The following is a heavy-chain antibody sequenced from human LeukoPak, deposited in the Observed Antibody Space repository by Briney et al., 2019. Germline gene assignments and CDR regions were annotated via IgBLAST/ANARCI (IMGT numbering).Heavy chain of an antibody. D-gene: IGHD6-13*01. J-gene: IGHJ6*02. CDR1: GYTLTELS. CDR2: FDPEDGET. Sequence: ASVKVSCKVSGYTLTELSMHWVRQAPGKGLEWVGGFDPEDGETIYAQKFQGRVTMTEDTSTDTAYMELSSLRSEDTAVYYCATALITSIAAAAYYYGMDVWGQGTTVTVSS. V-gene: IGHV1-24*01. CDR3: ATALITSIAAAAYYYGMDV.